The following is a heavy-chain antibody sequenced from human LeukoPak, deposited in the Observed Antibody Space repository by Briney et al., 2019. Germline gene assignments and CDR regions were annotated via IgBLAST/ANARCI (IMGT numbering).Heavy chain of an antibody. J-gene: IGHJ4*02. CDR2: IYYSGST. D-gene: IGHD6-13*01. CDR3: ARARMGNSWSNYFDY. CDR1: GGSISSSSYY. Sequence: PSETLSLTCTVSGGSISSSSYYWGWIRQPPGKGLEWIGSIYYSGSTYYNPSLKSRVTISVDTSKNQFSLKLSSVAAADTAVYYCARARMGNSWSNYFDYWGQGTLVTVSS. V-gene: IGHV4-39*07.